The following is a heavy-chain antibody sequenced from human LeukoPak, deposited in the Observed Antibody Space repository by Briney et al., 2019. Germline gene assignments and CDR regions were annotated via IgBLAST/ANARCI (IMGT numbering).Heavy chain of an antibody. CDR1: GFTFSSYW. CDR3: ARGSKNDATAYYDFWSGYYSSFGYFDY. D-gene: IGHD3-3*01. J-gene: IGHJ4*02. CDR2: IKQDGSEK. Sequence: GGSLRLSCAASGFTFSSYWMSWVRRAPGKGLEWVANIKQDGSEKCYVDAVKGRFTISRENAKNSLYLQMNSLRAEDTAVYYCARGSKNDATAYYDFWSGYYSSFGYFDYWGQGTLVTVSS. V-gene: IGHV3-7*04.